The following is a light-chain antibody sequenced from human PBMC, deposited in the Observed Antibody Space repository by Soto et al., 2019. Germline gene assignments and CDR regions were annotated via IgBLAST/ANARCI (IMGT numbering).Light chain of an antibody. CDR2: AAS. CDR1: QSISNH. Sequence: DIQMTQSPSSLSASVEDRVIITCRASQSISNHLNWYQQKPGKAPRLLIFAASSLQSGVPSRFSGSGSGTEFTLTTSSLQPDDFATYYCQQYNSYSFGQGTKVDIK. V-gene: IGKV1-39*01. CDR3: QQYNSYS. J-gene: IGKJ1*01.